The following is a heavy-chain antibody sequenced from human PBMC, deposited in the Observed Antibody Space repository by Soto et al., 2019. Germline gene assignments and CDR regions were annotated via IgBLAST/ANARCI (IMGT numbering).Heavy chain of an antibody. J-gene: IGHJ5*02. CDR2: ISSSGDRT. CDR3: ARDITCYRSRWSPKWFDP. V-gene: IGHV3-23*01. Sequence: PEGSLRLSCAASGFIFSNYAMTWGRQAPGKGLEWVPAISSSGDRTYYADSVKGRFTISRDNLRNTLYLQMKSLRVGDKAVYYCARDITCYRSRWSPKWFDPWCQGILVYVS. D-gene: IGHD6-13*01. CDR1: GFIFSNYA.